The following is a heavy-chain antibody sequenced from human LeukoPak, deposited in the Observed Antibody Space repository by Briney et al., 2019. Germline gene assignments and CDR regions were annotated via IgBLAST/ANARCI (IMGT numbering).Heavy chain of an antibody. CDR1: GYTFTGYY. D-gene: IGHD2-15*01. CDR2: INPNTSGT. V-gene: IGHV1-2*02. CDR3: ARRYCSDTLCYFFDY. Sequence: ASVKVSCKASGYTFTGYYIHWVRQAPGQGLEWMGWINPNTSGTNYAQKFQGRVTMTRDTSISTAYMELNRLRSDDTAVFYCARRYCSDTLCYFFDYWGQGTLVTVSS. J-gene: IGHJ4*02.